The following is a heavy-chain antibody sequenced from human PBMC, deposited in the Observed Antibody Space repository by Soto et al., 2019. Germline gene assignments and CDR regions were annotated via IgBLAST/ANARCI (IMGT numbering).Heavy chain of an antibody. D-gene: IGHD3-3*01. CDR2: VYHTGRT. V-gene: IGHV4-61*01. CDR1: GGSFKSGSYS. CDR3: ARDFAYFDS. Sequence: WETLSLTCTVSGGSFKSGSYSWSWIRQPPGKGLEWIGYVYHTGRTSYNPSLKSRVSISMDTFKNQFSLNLDSVTAADTAVYFCARDFAYFDSWGQGTLVTVSS. J-gene: IGHJ4*02.